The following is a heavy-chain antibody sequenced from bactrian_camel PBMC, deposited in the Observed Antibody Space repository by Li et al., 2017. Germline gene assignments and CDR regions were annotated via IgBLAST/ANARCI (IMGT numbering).Heavy chain of an antibody. CDR3: AARPVNTRACVAGGRYEFGY. CDR1: GYTYNRNC. CDR2: IYNGDGTT. V-gene: IGHV3S25*01. D-gene: IGHD1*01. Sequence: QLVESGGGSVQAGGFLRLSCAASGYTYNRNCMAWFRQAPGKECERVAIIYNGDGTTEYADSVKGRFTISRDNAKNTVYLQMDNLQPEDTAVYYCAARPVNTRACVAGGRYEFGYWGQGTQVTVS. J-gene: IGHJ4*01.